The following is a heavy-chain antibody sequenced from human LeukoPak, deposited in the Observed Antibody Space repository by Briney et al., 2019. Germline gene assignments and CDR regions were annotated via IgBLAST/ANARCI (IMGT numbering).Heavy chain of an antibody. CDR3: AELGITMIGGV. J-gene: IGHJ6*04. D-gene: IGHD3-10*02. V-gene: IGHV3-30*04. CDR2: ISYDGSNK. CDR1: GFTFSNYA. Sequence: PGGSLRLSCAASGFTFSNYAMHWARQAPGKGLGWVALISYDGSNKDYADSVKGRFTISRDNSKNTLYLQMNSLRAEDTAVYYCAELGITMIGGVWGKGTTVTISS.